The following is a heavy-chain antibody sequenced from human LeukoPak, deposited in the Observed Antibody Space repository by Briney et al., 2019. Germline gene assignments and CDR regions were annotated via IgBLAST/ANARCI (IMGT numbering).Heavy chain of an antibody. D-gene: IGHD2-8*01. V-gene: IGHV1-18*01. Sequence: ASVKVSCKATGYTFTSYGIGWVRQAPGQGLEWMGWISAYNGNTNYAQKLQGRVTMTTDTSTSTAYMELRSLRSDDTAVYCCARALTTTGAWYYYYMDVWGKGTTVTVSS. CDR1: GYTFTSYG. CDR2: ISAYNGNT. J-gene: IGHJ6*03. CDR3: ARALTTTGAWYYYYMDV.